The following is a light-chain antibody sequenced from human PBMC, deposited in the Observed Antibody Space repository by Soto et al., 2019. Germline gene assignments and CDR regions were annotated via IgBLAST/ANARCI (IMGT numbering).Light chain of an antibody. CDR3: QQYDSPPRT. CDR1: QSISSTY. V-gene: IGKV3-20*01. Sequence: EIVLTQSPGTLSLSPGKRVTLSCRASQSISSTYLAWYQQKPGQAPRLLIYGASSRATGIPDRFSGSGSGTDFTLNISRLEPEDFAVYYCQQYDSPPRTFGQGTKVEVK. J-gene: IGKJ1*01. CDR2: GAS.